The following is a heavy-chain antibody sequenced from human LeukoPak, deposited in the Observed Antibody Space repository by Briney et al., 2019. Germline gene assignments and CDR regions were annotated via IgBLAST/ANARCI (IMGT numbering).Heavy chain of an antibody. CDR1: GGSISSYY. Sequence: PSETLSLTCTVSGGSISSYYWSWIRLPPGKGLEWIGYTYYPGATYYNPSLKSRVTISLDTSENQFSLKLSSVTAADAAVYYCARSGYSYGTGYYFDYWGQGALVTVSS. D-gene: IGHD5-18*01. V-gene: IGHV4-59*01. J-gene: IGHJ4*02. CDR3: ARSGYSYGTGYYFDY. CDR2: TYYPGAT.